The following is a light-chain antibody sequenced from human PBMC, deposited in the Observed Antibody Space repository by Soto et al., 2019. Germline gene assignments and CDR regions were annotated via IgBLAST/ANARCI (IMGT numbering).Light chain of an antibody. CDR2: GNS. CDR1: SSNIGAGYD. J-gene: IGLJ2*01. V-gene: IGLV1-40*01. Sequence: VLTQPPSVSGAPGQRVTISCTGSSSNIGAGYDVHWYQQLPGTAPKLLIYGNSNRPSGVPDRFSGSKSGTSASLAITGLQAEDEADYYCQSYDSSLSGSGFGGGTKLTVL. CDR3: QSYDSSLSGSG.